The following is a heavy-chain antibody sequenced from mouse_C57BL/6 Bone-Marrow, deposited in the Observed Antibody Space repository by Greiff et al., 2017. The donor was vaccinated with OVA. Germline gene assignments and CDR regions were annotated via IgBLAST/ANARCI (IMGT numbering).Heavy chain of an antibody. V-gene: IGHV1-55*01. CDR3: ARSYYSNYGGFDY. J-gene: IGHJ2*01. D-gene: IGHD2-5*01. Sequence: QVQLQQPGAELVKPGASVKMSCKASGYTFTSYWITWVKQRPGQGLEWIGDIYPGSGSTNYNEKFKSKATLTGDTSSSTAYMQLSSLTSEDSAVYYCARSYYSNYGGFDYWGQGTTLTVSS. CDR1: GYTFTSYW. CDR2: IYPGSGST.